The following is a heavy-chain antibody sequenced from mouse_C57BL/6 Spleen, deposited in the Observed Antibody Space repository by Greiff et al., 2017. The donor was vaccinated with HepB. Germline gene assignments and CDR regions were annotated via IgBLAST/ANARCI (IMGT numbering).Heavy chain of an antibody. CDR1: GYTFTSYW. CDR2: IHPNSGST. CDR3: ASYYYGSNYPYYFDY. V-gene: IGHV1-64*01. J-gene: IGHJ2*01. Sequence: VQLQQPGAELVKPGASVKLSCKASGYTFTSYWMHWVKQRPGQGLEWIGMIHPNSGSTNYNEKFKSKATLTVDKSSSTAYMQLSSLTSEDSAVYYCASYYYGSNYPYYFDYWGQGTTLTVSS. D-gene: IGHD1-1*01.